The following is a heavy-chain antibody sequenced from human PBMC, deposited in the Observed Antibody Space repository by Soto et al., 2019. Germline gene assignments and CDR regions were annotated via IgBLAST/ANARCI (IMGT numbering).Heavy chain of an antibody. Sequence: QVQLVQSGAEVKKPGASVKVSCKASGYTFTSYGISWVRQAPGQGLEWMGWISAYNGNTNYAQKLQGRVTMTTDTSTSTAYMELRSLRSDDTAVYYCARDGAIGVVVADNYYYYGMDVWGQGTTVTVSS. CDR2: ISAYNGNT. J-gene: IGHJ6*02. CDR1: GYTFTSYG. CDR3: ARDGAIGVVVADNYYYYGMDV. D-gene: IGHD2-15*01. V-gene: IGHV1-18*01.